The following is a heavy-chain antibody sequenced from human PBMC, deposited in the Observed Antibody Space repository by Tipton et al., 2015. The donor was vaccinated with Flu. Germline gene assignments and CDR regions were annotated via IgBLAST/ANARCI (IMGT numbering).Heavy chain of an antibody. J-gene: IGHJ4*02. CDR1: GYIFINYD. V-gene: IGHV1-8*01. Sequence: QSGPEVRKPGASVKVSCKASGYIFINYDINWIRQATGQGLEWMGWMNPNTGNTDYAQKFQGKVTMTRDTSISTAYMELSSLTSEDTAIYYCARVPPFNNWNDESDYWGQGTLVTVSS. CDR3: ARVPPFNNWNDESDY. CDR2: MNPNTGNT. D-gene: IGHD1-20*01.